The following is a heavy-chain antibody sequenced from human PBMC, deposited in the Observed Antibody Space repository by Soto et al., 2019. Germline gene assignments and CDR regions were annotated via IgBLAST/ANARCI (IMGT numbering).Heavy chain of an antibody. CDR2: INAANGNT. J-gene: IGHJ5*02. CDR1: GYIFTDNA. Sequence: QVQLVQSGAEVREPGASVKVSCKASGYIFTDNAMHWVRQAPGQRFEWMGWINAANGNTRYSQKFQGRVTFTRDTSASTAYMELSSLRSEDTAVYYCARGVWDYTTPWGQGTLVTVAS. V-gene: IGHV1-3*01. D-gene: IGHD3-16*01. CDR3: ARGVWDYTTP.